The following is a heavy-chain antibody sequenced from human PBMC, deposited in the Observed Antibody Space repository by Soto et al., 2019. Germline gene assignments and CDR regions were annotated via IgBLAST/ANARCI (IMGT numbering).Heavy chain of an antibody. V-gene: IGHV3-74*01. CDR3: ARDFLVLPIAFYYMDV. CDR1: GFTFRCYW. J-gene: IGHJ6*03. CDR2: INSDGSST. Sequence: GGSPKLPCSAPGFTFRCYWMHLVRQAPGVGLVWVSRINSDGSSTSYADSVKGRFTISRDNAKNTLYLQMNSLRAEDTAVYYCARDFLVLPIAFYYMDVWGKGTTVTVAS.